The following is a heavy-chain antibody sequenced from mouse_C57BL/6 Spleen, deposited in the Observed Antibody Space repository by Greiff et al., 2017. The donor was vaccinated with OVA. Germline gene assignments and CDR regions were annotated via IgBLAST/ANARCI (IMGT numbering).Heavy chain of an antibody. V-gene: IGHV1-52*01. Sequence: SGAGLVRPGSSVKLSCKASGYTFTSYWLHWVKQRPIQGLEWIGNIDPSDSETHYNQKFKEKATLTVDKSSSTAYMQLSSLTSEDSAVYYCARRGLKSYAMDYWGQGTSVTVSS. J-gene: IGHJ4*01. CDR3: ARRGLKSYAMDY. CDR1: GYTFTSYW. D-gene: IGHD1-3*01. CDR2: IDPSDSET.